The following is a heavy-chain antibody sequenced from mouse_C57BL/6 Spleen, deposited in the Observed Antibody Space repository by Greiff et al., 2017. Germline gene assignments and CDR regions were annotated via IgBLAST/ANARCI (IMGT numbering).Heavy chain of an antibody. V-gene: IGHV5-17*01. CDR1: GFTFSDYG. Sequence: EVKLVESGGGLVKPGGSLKLSCAASGFTFSDYGMHWVRQAPEKGLEWVAYISSGSSTIYYADTVKGRFTISRDNAKNTLFLQMTSLRSEDTAMYYCARNWEWYVDVWGTGTTVTVSS. D-gene: IGHD4-1*01. J-gene: IGHJ1*03. CDR2: ISSGSSTI. CDR3: ARNWEWYVDV.